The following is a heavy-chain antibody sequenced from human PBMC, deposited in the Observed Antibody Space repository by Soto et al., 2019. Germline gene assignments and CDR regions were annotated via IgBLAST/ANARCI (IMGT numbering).Heavy chain of an antibody. D-gene: IGHD3-10*01. V-gene: IGHV1-69*01. J-gene: IGHJ6*02. CDR2: IIPILDTT. CDR3: ASQKLWFGELLSNYYYYYGLDV. CDR1: GGTVSSQA. Sequence: QVQLVQSGAEVKKPGSSVKVSCKASGGTVSSQAISWVRQAPGQGPEWMGGIIPILDTTDYSQNFQDRLSISADESTSTVYMELTSLRSEDTAVYYCASQKLWFGELLSNYYYYYGLDVWGQGTTVTVSS.